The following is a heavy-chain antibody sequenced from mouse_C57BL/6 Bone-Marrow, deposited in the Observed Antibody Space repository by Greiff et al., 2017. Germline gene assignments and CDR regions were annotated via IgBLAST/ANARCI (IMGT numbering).Heavy chain of an antibody. CDR2: IEPDSDST. CDR1: GYTFTGYW. V-gene: IGHV1-9*01. J-gene: IGHJ3*01. D-gene: IGHD1-1*01. CDR3: ARRCSTLASWFAY. Sequence: VQLQQSGAELMKPGASVKLSCKASGYTFTGYWIEWVKQRPGHGLEWIGEIEPDSDSTNYNEKFKGKATLTVETSSNTASMELSRLTTEDSAVYYFARRCSTLASWFAYWGQGTLVTVSA.